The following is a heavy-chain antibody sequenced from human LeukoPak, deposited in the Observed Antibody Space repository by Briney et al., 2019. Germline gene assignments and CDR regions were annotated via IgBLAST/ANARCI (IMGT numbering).Heavy chain of an antibody. D-gene: IGHD5-24*01. V-gene: IGHV4-38-2*02. Sequence: SETLSLTCTVSGYSISTGYYWGWIRQPPGKGLEWIGSIYHSGTTYYNPSLKSRVTISVDTSKNQFSLKLNSVTAADTAVYYCARTQDDYYYYYMDVWGKGTTVTISS. CDR2: IYHSGTT. CDR3: ARTQDDYYYYYMDV. CDR1: GYSISTGYY. J-gene: IGHJ6*03.